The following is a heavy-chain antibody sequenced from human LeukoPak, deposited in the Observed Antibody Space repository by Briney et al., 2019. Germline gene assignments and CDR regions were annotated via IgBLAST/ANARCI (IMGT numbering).Heavy chain of an antibody. CDR3: AKDLPLDY. V-gene: IGHV3-30*04. J-gene: IGHJ4*02. CDR2: ISYDGSNK. Sequence: GGSLRLSCAASGFTFSSYAMHWVRQAPGKGLEWVAVISYDGSNKYYADSVKGRFTISRDNSKNTLYLQMNSLRAEDTAVYYCAKDLPLDYWGQGTLVTVSS. CDR1: GFTFSSYA.